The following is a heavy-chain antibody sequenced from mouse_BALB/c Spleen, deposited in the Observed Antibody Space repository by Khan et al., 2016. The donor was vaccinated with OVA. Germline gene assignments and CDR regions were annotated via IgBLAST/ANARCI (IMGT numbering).Heavy chain of an antibody. V-gene: IGHV2-3*01. D-gene: IGHD2-3*01. CDR1: GFSLTTYG. J-gene: IGHJ4*01. Sequence: QVQLQQSGPGLVAPSQSLSITCTVSGFSLTTYGVNWIRQPPGKGLEWLGVIWGDGSTNYHSALISRLSISKDNSKSQVFLKLNSLQTDDTATYYGAKWGDGSTYAMDYWGQGTSVTVSS. CDR3: AKWGDGSTYAMDY. CDR2: IWGDGST.